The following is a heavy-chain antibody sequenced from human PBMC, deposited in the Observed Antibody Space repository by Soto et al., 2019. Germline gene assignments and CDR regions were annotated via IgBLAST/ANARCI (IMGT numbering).Heavy chain of an antibody. Sequence: GASVKVSCKASGGTFSSYAISWVRQAPGQGLEWMGGIIPIFGTANYAQKFQGRVTITADESTSTAYMELSSLRSEDTAVYYCALTPYSSLDTRIYGMDVWGQGTTVTVSS. J-gene: IGHJ6*02. D-gene: IGHD6-13*01. CDR3: ALTPYSSLDTRIYGMDV. V-gene: IGHV1-69*13. CDR1: GGTFSSYA. CDR2: IIPIFGTA.